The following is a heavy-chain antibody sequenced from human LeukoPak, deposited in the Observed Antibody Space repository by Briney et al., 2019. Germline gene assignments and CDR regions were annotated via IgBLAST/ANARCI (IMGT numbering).Heavy chain of an antibody. D-gene: IGHD2-2*01. J-gene: IGHJ6*02. Sequence: PSETLSLTCTVSGGSISSSSYYWGWIRQPPGKGLEWIGSIYYSGSTYYNPSLKSRVTISVDTSKNQFSLKLSSVTAADTAVYYCASRDDIVVVPAAMRHYYYGMDVWGQGTTVTVSS. CDR1: GGSISSSSYY. CDR3: ASRDDIVVVPAAMRHYYYGMDV. V-gene: IGHV4-39*01. CDR2: IYYSGST.